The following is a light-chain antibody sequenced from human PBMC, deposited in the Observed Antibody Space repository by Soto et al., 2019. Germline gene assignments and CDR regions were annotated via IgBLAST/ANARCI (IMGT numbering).Light chain of an antibody. V-gene: IGKV3-11*01. Sequence: IVSTQSPATHSVSQADRATLSCRASQSVSSYLAWSQQKPGQAPRLLIYDASNRATGIPARFSGSGSGTDFTLTISSLEPEDFAVYYCQQRSDCLTFGGGTKVDI. J-gene: IGKJ4*01. CDR3: QQRSDCLT. CDR1: QSVSSY. CDR2: DAS.